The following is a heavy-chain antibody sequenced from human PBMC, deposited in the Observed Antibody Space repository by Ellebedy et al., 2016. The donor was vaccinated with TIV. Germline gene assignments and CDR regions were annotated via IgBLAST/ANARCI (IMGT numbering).Heavy chain of an antibody. J-gene: IGHJ4*02. CDR2: ISYDGSSK. CDR3: ARSGELDS. CDR1: GFTFNSYA. Sequence: PGGSLRLSCAASGFTFNSYAMHWVRQAPGKGLEWVAVISYDGSSKYYADSLKGRFTISRDDARNSVFLQMNSLRAEDTAVYYCARSGELDSWGQGTLVTVSS. V-gene: IGHV3-30-3*01. D-gene: IGHD1-26*01.